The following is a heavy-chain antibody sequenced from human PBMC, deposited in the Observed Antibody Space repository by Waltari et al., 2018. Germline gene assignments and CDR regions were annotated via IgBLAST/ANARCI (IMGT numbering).Heavy chain of an antibody. J-gene: IGHJ3*02. Sequence: QVQLVQSGAEVKKPGSSVKVSCKASGGTFSSYAISWVRQAPGQGLEWMGRIIPIFGTANYAQKFQGRVTITADKSTSTAYMELSSLRSEDTAVYYCARDECSSTSCFKGGAFDIWGQGTMVTVSS. CDR2: IIPIFGTA. CDR3: ARDECSSTSCFKGGAFDI. CDR1: GGTFSSYA. D-gene: IGHD2-2*01. V-gene: IGHV1-69*13.